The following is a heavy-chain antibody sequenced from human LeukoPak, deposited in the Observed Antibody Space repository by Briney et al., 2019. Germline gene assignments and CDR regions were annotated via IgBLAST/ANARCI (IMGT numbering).Heavy chain of an antibody. Sequence: ASVKVSCKVSGYTLTELSMHWVRQAPGKGLDWMGGFDPEDGETVYAQKFQGRVTMAEDTSTDTAYMELSSLRSEDTAVYYCATGDNWNDFDYWGQGTLVTVSS. CDR1: GYTLTELS. CDR3: ATGDNWNDFDY. J-gene: IGHJ4*02. D-gene: IGHD1-1*01. CDR2: FDPEDGET. V-gene: IGHV1-24*01.